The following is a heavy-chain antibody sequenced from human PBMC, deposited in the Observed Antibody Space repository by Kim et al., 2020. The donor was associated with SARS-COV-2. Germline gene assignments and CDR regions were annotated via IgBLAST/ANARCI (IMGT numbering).Heavy chain of an antibody. CDR3: ANGVRGWNYVGEFDY. J-gene: IGHJ4*02. V-gene: IGHV3-30*18. D-gene: IGHD1-7*01. CDR1: GFTFSSYG. Sequence: GGSLRLSCAASGFTFSSYGMHWVRQAPGKGLEWVAVISYDGSNKYYADSVKGRFTICRDNSKNTLYLQMNSLRAEDTAVYYCANGVRGWNYVGEFDYWGQGTLVTVSS. CDR2: ISYDGSNK.